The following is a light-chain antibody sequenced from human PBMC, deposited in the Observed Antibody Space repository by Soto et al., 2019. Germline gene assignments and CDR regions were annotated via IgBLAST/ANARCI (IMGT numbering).Light chain of an antibody. CDR3: SSYTSSSVV. Sequence: QSALTQPASVYGSPGQSITISFTGTSSDVGGYNYVSWYQQHPGKAPKLMIYEVSNRPSGVSNRFSGSKSGNTASLTISGLQAEDEADYYCSSYTSSSVVFGGGTKVTVL. V-gene: IGLV2-14*01. CDR2: EVS. CDR1: SSDVGGYNY. J-gene: IGLJ2*01.